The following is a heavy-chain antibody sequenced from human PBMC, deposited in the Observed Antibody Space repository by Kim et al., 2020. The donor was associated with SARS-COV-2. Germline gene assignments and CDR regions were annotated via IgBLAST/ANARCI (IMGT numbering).Heavy chain of an antibody. D-gene: IGHD2-8*01. J-gene: IGHJ4*02. CDR1: GGSFSGYY. CDR3: ARELGCTNGVCYPRGIGVAFTYYFDY. V-gene: IGHV4-34*01. Sequence: SETLSLTCAVYGGSFSGYYWSWIRQPPGKGLEWIGEINHSGSTNYNPSLKSRVTISVDTSKNQFSRKLSSVTAADTAVYYCARELGCTNGVCYPRGIGVAFTYYFDYXGQGTLVTVSS. CDR2: INHSGST.